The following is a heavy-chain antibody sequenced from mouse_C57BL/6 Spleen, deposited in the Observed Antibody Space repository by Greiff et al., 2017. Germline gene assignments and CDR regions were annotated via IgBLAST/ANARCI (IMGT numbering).Heavy chain of an antibody. J-gene: IGHJ2*01. CDR1: GFNIKDYY. D-gene: IGHD1-1*01. CDR3: TTGYYGSSSYYFDY. Sequence: VQLQQSGAELVRPGASVKLSCTASGFNIKDYYMHWVKQRPEQGLEWIGRIDPEDGDTEYAPKFQGKATMTADTSSNTAYLQLSSLTSEDTAVYYCTTGYYGSSSYYFDYWGQGTTLTVSS. CDR2: IDPEDGDT. V-gene: IGHV14-1*01.